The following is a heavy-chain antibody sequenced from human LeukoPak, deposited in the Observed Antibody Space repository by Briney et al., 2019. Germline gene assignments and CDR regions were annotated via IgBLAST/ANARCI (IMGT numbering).Heavy chain of an antibody. Sequence: TSETLSLTCTVSGGSISGYYWSWIRQPPRQGQGLVGYIYYSGSTNYNPSLKSRVTISVDTSKNQFSLKLSSVTAADTAVYYGARGVYCTSSSCYSYFDYWGQGTLVTVSS. V-gene: IGHV4-59*01. CDR1: GGSISGYY. J-gene: IGHJ4*02. D-gene: IGHD2-2*01. CDR2: IYYSGST. CDR3: ARGVYCTSSSCYSYFDY.